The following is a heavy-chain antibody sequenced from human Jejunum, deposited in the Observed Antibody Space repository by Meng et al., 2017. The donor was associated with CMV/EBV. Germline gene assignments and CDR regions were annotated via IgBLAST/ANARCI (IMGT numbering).Heavy chain of an antibody. CDR1: GYTFSGYY. CDR3: ARGVRVGTSREFYFDF. V-gene: IGHV1-2*02. Sequence: QVQLLQSGAEVKKPGASVKVSCKASGYTFSGYYIQWVRQAPGQGLEWMGWINPKSDRTKYAQKFQGRVTMNRDTSTSTAYMEVSRLRSDDTAVYYCARGVRVGTSREFYFDFWGQGTLVTVS. D-gene: IGHD1-26*01. J-gene: IGHJ4*02. CDR2: INPKSDRT.